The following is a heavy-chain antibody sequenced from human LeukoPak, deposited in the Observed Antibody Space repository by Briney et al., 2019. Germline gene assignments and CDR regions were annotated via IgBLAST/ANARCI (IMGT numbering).Heavy chain of an antibody. Sequence: SETLSLTCTVSGGSISSYYWSWIRQPPGKGLEWIGYIYYSGSTNYNPFLKSRVTISVDTSKNQFSLRLSSVTAADTAVYYCALLPRGGSYSYWGQGTLVTVSS. D-gene: IGHD1-26*01. CDR1: GGSISSYY. J-gene: IGHJ4*02. CDR2: IYYSGST. CDR3: ALLPRGGSYSY. V-gene: IGHV4-59*08.